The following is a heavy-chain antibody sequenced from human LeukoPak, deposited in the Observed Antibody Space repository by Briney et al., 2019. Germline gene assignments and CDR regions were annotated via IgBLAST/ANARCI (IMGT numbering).Heavy chain of an antibody. CDR3: AKAGGRREQGDNYFDY. CDR1: GFTFRSHA. Sequence: GGSLRLSCVGSGFTFRSHAMSWVRQAPEKGLEFVSGIYENGGTTYYADSVKGRFSISRDNSKNTLYLQMDSLRAEDTAVYYCAKAGGRREQGDNYFDYWGQGTLVTVSS. V-gene: IGHV3-23*01. D-gene: IGHD1/OR15-1a*01. CDR2: IYENGGTT. J-gene: IGHJ4*02.